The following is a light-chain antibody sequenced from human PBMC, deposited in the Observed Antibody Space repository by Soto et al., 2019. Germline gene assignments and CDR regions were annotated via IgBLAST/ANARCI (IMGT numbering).Light chain of an antibody. CDR1: QSVSIF. CDR2: GAS. V-gene: IGKV3-20*01. Sequence: EIVLTQSPGTLSFSLGERATLSCRASQSVSIFLAWYQHKRGQAPRLLIHGASSRATGIPDRFSGSGSGTEFTLTISSLQPDDFATYYCQQYNSYSSMFGQGTKVDIK. CDR3: QQYNSYSSM. J-gene: IGKJ1*01.